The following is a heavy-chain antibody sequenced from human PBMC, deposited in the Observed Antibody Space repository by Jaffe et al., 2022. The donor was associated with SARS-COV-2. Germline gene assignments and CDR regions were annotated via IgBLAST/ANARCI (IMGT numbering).Heavy chain of an antibody. CDR1: GGSISSSSYY. CDR3: ARDGVPYYYGMDV. Sequence: QLQLQESGPGLVKPSETLSLTCTVSGGSISSSSYYWGWIRQPPGKGLEWIGSIYYSGSTYYNPSLKSRVTISVDTSKNQFSLKLSSVTAADTAVYYCARDGVPYYYGMDVWGQGTTVTVSS. CDR2: IYYSGST. V-gene: IGHV4-39*02. J-gene: IGHJ6*02. D-gene: IGHD2-2*01.